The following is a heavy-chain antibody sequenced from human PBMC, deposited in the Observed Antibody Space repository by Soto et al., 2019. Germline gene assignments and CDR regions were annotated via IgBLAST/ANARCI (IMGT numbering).Heavy chain of an antibody. CDR3: AARSRYTSGQEFDY. CDR1: GYILTDLS. Sequence: QVQLVQSGAEVKKPGASVKVSCKVSGYILTDLSIHWVRQAPGKGLEWMGGFDPEDGETIYAQKFQGRVTMTEDTSTDTAYMELGSLRSEDTAVYYCAARSRYTSGQEFDYWGQGTLVTVSS. J-gene: IGHJ4*02. D-gene: IGHD6-19*01. CDR2: FDPEDGET. V-gene: IGHV1-24*01.